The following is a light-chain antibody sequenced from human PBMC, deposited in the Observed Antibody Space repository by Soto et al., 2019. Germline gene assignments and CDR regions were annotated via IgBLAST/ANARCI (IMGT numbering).Light chain of an antibody. CDR1: QSISNW. CDR2: HAS. Sequence: DIQMTQSASTLPASLGDRVTTTCRASQSISNWLAWYQQKPGTAPKVLIYHASNLQSGVPSRFSGSGYGTKFTLTIASLQTDDFATYYCQQYETFSGTFGPGTKVDIK. J-gene: IGKJ1*01. V-gene: IGKV1-5*01. CDR3: QQYETFSGT.